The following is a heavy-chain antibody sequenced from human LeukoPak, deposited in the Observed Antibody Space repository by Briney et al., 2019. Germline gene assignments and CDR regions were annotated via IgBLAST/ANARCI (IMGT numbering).Heavy chain of an antibody. D-gene: IGHD5-18*01. J-gene: IGHJ4*02. Sequence: SETLSLTCTVSGGSISSSSYYWGWIRQPLGKGLEWIGSIYYSGDTYYNPSLKSRVTISVDTSTNQFSLKLSSVTAADTAVYDCTTLRGYSYGTPGYWGQGTLVTVSS. CDR1: GGSISSSSYY. V-gene: IGHV4-39*01. CDR2: IYYSGDT. CDR3: TTLRGYSYGTPGY.